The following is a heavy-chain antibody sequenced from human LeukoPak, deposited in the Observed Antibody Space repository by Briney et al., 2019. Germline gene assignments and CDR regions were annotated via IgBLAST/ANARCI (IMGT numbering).Heavy chain of an antibody. D-gene: IGHD3-10*01. J-gene: IGHJ6*02. CDR1: GYTFTSYY. V-gene: IGHV1-46*01. Sequence: ASVKVSCKASGYTFTSYYMHWVRQAPGQGLEWMGIINPSGGSTSYAQKFQGRVTMTRDTSTSTVYMELSSLRSEDTAVYYCARERTMVRGVIINPYYYYYYGMDVWGQGTTVTVSS. CDR2: INPSGGST. CDR3: ARERTMVRGVIINPYYYYYYGMDV.